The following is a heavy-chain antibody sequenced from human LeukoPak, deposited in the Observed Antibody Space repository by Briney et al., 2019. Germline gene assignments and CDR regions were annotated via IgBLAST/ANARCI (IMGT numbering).Heavy chain of an antibody. D-gene: IGHD4-11*01. CDR3: ARSPATTVTTRYFDY. CDR2: IWYVGSNK. CDR1: GFTFSSYG. Sequence: PGGSLRLSCAASGFTFSSYGMHWVRQAPGKGLEWVAVIWYVGSNKHYADSVKGRFTISRDNSKNTLYLQMNSLRAEDTAVYYCARSPATTVTTRYFDYWGQGTLVTVSS. V-gene: IGHV3-33*01. J-gene: IGHJ4*02.